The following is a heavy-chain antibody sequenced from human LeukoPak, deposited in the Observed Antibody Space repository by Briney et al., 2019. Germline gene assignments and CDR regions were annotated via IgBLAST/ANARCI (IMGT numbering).Heavy chain of an antibody. J-gene: IGHJ3*02. D-gene: IGHD6-13*01. CDR3: AREGTAAGTLGAFDI. Sequence: QPGGSLRLSCAASGFTFSGYSMNWVRQAPGKGLEWVSYISSSSSTIYYADSVKGRFTISRDNAKNSLYLQMNSLRAEDTAVYYCAREGTAAGTLGAFDIWGQGTMVTVSS. CDR1: GFTFSGYS. V-gene: IGHV3-48*04. CDR2: ISSSSSTI.